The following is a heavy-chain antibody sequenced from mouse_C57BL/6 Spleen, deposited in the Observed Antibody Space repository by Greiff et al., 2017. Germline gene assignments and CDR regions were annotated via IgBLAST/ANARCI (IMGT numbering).Heavy chain of an antibody. CDR1: GFTFSSYT. J-gene: IGHJ4*01. V-gene: IGHV5-9*04. CDR2: ISGGGGNT. D-gene: IGHD2-1*01. CDR3: ASEVSSIYEGNYYYAMDY. Sequence: EVKLVESGGGLVKPGGSLKLSCAASGFTFSSYTMSWVRQTPEKRLEWVATISGGGGNTYYPDSVQGRFPISRANAKNTLYLHMSSLRSEDTAVYYCASEVSSIYEGNYYYAMDYWGQGTSVTVSA.